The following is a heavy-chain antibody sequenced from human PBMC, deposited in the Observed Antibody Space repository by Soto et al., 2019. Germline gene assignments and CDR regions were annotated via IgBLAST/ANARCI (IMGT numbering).Heavy chain of an antibody. CDR3: AKDQAMATIFEY. CDR1: GFTFSSYG. Sequence: PGGALILSCAASGFTFSSYGMHWVRQAPGKGLEWVAVISYDGSNKYYADSVKGRFTISRDNSKNTLYLQMNSLRAEDTAVYYCAKDQAMATIFEYWGPGTLVTVS. CDR2: ISYDGSNK. D-gene: IGHD5-12*01. V-gene: IGHV3-30*18. J-gene: IGHJ4*02.